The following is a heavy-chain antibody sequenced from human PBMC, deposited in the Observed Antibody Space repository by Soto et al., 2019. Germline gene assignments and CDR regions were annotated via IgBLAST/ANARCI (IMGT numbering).Heavy chain of an antibody. Sequence: QLQLQESGSRLVKPSATLSLTCAVSGGSIDSGAFSLGWIRQPPGKGREWIGYVTHSGTAYSIPSLYGRLTLSVDSSQTQFSLKLTSVTAADSAFYYCARIHWAQSSLDYWGRGILVTVSS. J-gene: IGHJ4*02. CDR3: ARIHWAQSSLDY. CDR2: VTHSGTA. CDR1: GGSIDSGAFS. D-gene: IGHD6-19*01. V-gene: IGHV4-30-2*01.